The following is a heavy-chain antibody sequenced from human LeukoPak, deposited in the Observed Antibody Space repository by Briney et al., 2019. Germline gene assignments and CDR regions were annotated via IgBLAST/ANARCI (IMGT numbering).Heavy chain of an antibody. Sequence: AGGSLRLSCAVSGFTVSSNYMSWVRQAPGKGLEWVSVIYSGGSTYYADSVKGRFTISRDNSKSTLYLQMNSLRADDTAVYYCGRYYVMDVWGQGTSVTVSS. CDR2: IYSGGST. CDR1: GFTVSSNY. V-gene: IGHV3-53*01. CDR3: GRYYVMDV. J-gene: IGHJ6*02.